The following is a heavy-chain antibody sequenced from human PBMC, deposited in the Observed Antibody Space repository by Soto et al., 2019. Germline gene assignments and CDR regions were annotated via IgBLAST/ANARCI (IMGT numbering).Heavy chain of an antibody. CDR2: ISSSSSYI. Sequence: GGSLRLSCAASGFTFSSYSMNWVRQAPGKGLEWVSSISSSSSYIYYADSVKGRFTISRDNAKNSLYLQMNSLRAEDTAVYYCARDPGGLYSGSFDYWGQGTLVTVSS. D-gene: IGHD6-6*01. CDR3: ARDPGGLYSGSFDY. J-gene: IGHJ4*02. CDR1: GFTFSSYS. V-gene: IGHV3-21*01.